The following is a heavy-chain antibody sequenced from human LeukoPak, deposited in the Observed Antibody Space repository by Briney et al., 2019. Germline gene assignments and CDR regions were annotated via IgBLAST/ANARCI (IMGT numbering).Heavy chain of an antibody. CDR1: GLIVSNNY. Sequence: GGSLRLSCAASGLIVSNNYMSWVRQAPGKGLEWVSVMYSGGKTFYADSVNGRFTISRDNSKNTLYLQMNGLTDGDTAMYYCARDNRNWGPVYFDFWGQGALVTVSS. CDR3: ARDNRNWGPVYFDF. CDR2: MYSGGKT. V-gene: IGHV3-53*01. J-gene: IGHJ4*02. D-gene: IGHD7-27*01.